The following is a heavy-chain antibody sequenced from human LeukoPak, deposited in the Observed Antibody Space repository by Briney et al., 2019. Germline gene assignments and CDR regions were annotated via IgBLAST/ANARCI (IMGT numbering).Heavy chain of an antibody. D-gene: IGHD6-19*01. V-gene: IGHV3-23*01. J-gene: IGHJ4*02. CDR1: GFTFSSFS. CDR2: ISGSGGST. CDR3: ATDPESGWYHSNYYDY. Sequence: GGSLRLSCAVSGFTFSSFSISWVRQAPGKGLEWVSAISGSGGSTYYADSVKGRFTISRDNSKNTLCLQMNSMRAEDAAVYYCATDPESGWYHSNYYDYWGQGTPVTVSS.